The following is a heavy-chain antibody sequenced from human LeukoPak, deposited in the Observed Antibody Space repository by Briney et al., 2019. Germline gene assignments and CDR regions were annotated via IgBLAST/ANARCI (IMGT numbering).Heavy chain of an antibody. J-gene: IGHJ4*02. CDR2: MNPSSGNT. V-gene: IGHV1-8*01. CDR3: ARGSPYSAYVPFDN. Sequence: ASVKVSCKASGYTFTSYDINWVRQATGQGLEWMGWMNPSSGNTGYAQKFQGRVTMTRNTSISTAYMELSSLRSEDTAVYYCARGSPYSAYVPFDNWGQGVLVIVSS. CDR1: GYTFTSYD. D-gene: IGHD5-12*01.